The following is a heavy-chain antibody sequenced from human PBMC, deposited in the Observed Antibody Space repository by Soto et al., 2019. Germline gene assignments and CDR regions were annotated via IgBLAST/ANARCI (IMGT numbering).Heavy chain of an antibody. Sequence: PSETLSLTCAVYGGSFSGYYWSWIRQPPGKGLEWIGEINHSGSTNYNPSLKSRVTISVDTSKNQFSLKLSSVTAADTAVYYCARSSGYGSGSFFSRTNGYYFDYWGQGTLVTVSS. V-gene: IGHV4-34*01. CDR1: GGSFSGYY. CDR2: INHSGST. J-gene: IGHJ4*02. CDR3: ARSSGYGSGSFFSRTNGYYFDY. D-gene: IGHD3-10*01.